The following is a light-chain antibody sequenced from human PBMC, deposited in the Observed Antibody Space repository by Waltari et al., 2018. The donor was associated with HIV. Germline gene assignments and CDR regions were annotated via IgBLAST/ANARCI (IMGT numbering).Light chain of an antibody. CDR1: SSDVGGYHY. J-gene: IGLJ2*01. Sequence: QSALTQPASVSGSPGQSITISCTGTSSDVGGYHYVSWYQQHPGKAPQLMIYDVSKRPSGVSNRFSGSKSDNTASLTISGLQAEDEADYYCCSYAGSSTFAVFGGGTKLTVL. V-gene: IGLV2-23*02. CDR2: DVS. CDR3: CSYAGSSTFAV.